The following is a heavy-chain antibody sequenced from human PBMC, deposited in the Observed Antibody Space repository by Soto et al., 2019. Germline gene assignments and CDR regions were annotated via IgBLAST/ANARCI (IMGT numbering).Heavy chain of an antibody. CDR2: TYYRSKWYN. CDR1: GDSVSSTSVA. CDR3: ARIKGSLSGWSYFDY. V-gene: IGHV6-1*01. J-gene: IGHJ4*02. D-gene: IGHD6-19*01. Sequence: SQTLSLTCAISGDSVSSTSVAWNWIRQSPSRGLEWLGRTYYRSKWYNDYTVSVKSRITINSDTSKNQFSLHLNSVTPEDTAVYYCARIKGSLSGWSYFDYWGQGSLVTVSS.